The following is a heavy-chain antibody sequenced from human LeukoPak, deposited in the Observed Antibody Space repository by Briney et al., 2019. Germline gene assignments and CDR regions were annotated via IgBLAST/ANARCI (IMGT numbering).Heavy chain of an antibody. Sequence: GGSLRLSCAASGFTFSSYGMHWVRQAPGKGLEWVAVISYDGSNKYYADSVKGRFTISRDNSKNTLYLQMNSLRAEDTAVYYCAKQEYSSGWYYYYYGMDVWGQGPTVTVSS. CDR3: AKQEYSSGWYYYYYGMDV. CDR1: GFTFSSYG. D-gene: IGHD6-19*01. J-gene: IGHJ6*02. CDR2: ISYDGSNK. V-gene: IGHV3-30*18.